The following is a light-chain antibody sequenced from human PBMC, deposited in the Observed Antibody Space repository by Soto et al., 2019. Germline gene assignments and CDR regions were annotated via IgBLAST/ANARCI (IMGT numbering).Light chain of an antibody. J-gene: IGLJ1*01. V-gene: IGLV1-40*01. CDR2: GNN. Sequence: QLVLTQPPSVSGAPGQRVTISCTGSSSNIGAGYEVHWYQQLPGTAPKLLIYGNNNRPSGVPDRFSGSKSGTSASLAITGLQAEDEADYYCQSYDSSLSGYVFGTGTKLTVL. CDR1: SSNIGAGYE. CDR3: QSYDSSLSGYV.